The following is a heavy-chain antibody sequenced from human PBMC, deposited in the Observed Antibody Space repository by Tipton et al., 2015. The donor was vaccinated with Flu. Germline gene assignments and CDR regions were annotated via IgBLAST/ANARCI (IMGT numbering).Heavy chain of an antibody. Sequence: GLVKPSETLSLTCTVSGGSMSNNFWSWFRQPAEKGLEGIGRIYASGVTNYNPSLKSRVTMSIDTSKNHFSLKLSSVTAADTAVYYCARGSGSGTYMIFDYWGQGTLVTVSS. D-gene: IGHD3-10*01. CDR1: GGSMSNNF. CDR3: ARGSGSGTYMIFDY. V-gene: IGHV4-4*07. CDR2: IYASGVT. J-gene: IGHJ4*02.